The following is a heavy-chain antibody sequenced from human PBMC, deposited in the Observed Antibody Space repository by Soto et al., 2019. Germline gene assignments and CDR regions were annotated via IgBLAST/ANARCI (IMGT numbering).Heavy chain of an antibody. Sequence: EVQLVESGGGLVQPGGSLRLSCAASGFTFSNYWMYWVRQAPGKGLVWVSRINSDGSVSSYADSVKGRLTISRDNVKNTLYLKMDSLRAEDKAVYYCARGDCVGGTCYSLAGSFYYYMDVWGKGTTVTVFS. V-gene: IGHV3-74*01. J-gene: IGHJ6*03. CDR2: INSDGSVS. CDR1: GFTFSNYW. CDR3: ARGDCVGGTCYSLAGSFYYYMDV. D-gene: IGHD2-15*01.